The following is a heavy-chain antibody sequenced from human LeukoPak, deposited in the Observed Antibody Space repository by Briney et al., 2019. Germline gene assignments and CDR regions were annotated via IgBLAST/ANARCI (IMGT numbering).Heavy chain of an antibody. CDR2: IRSKPNNYAT. V-gene: IGHV3-73*01. CDR1: GFTFSDSA. Sequence: QTGGSLRLSCAASGFTFSDSAVHWVRQTSGKGLEWIGRIRSKPNNYATVYAAAMKGRFTISREDSKNTAYLQMSSLKTEDTAAYYCTRRLDLTTVITPAVAWFDYWGQGTLVTVSS. J-gene: IGHJ4*02. CDR3: TRRLDLTTVITPAVAWFDY. D-gene: IGHD4-23*01.